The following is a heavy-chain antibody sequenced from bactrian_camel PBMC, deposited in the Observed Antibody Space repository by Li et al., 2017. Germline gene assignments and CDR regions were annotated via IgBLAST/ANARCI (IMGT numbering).Heavy chain of an antibody. CDR2: IFVDGINT. D-gene: IGHD3*01. CDR1: GFTFSTYY. J-gene: IGHJ4*01. Sequence: HVQLVESGGGSVQAGGSLRLSCALSGFTFSTYYITWVRQAPGKGLEWVSTIFVDGINTWYSDPVKGRFTISKDNAKSTVYLQMNSLKSEDTAVYYCALGSSRQATMTARGKGTQVTVS. V-gene: IGHV3-2*01.